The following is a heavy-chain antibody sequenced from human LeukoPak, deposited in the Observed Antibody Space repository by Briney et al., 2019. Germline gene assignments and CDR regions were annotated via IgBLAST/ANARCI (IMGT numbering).Heavy chain of an antibody. D-gene: IGHD2-8*01. Sequence: SETLSLTCAVYGGSFSGYYWSWIRQPPGKGLEWIGEINHSGSTNYNPSLKSRVTISVDTPKNQFSLKLSSVTAADTAVYYCARACCTNGVCYRGKNWFDPWGQGTLVTVSS. CDR2: INHSGST. CDR3: ARACCTNGVCYRGKNWFDP. J-gene: IGHJ5*02. V-gene: IGHV4-34*01. CDR1: GGSFSGYY.